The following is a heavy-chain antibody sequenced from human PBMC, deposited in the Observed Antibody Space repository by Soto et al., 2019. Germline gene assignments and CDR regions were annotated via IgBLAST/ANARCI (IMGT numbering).Heavy chain of an antibody. Sequence: GGSLRLSCAASGFTVSSNYMSWVRQAPGKGLEWVSVIYSGGSTYYADSVKGRFTISRDNSKNTLYLQMNSLRAEDTAVYYCARGLGAAANWFDPWGQGALVTVSS. V-gene: IGHV3-53*01. CDR2: IYSGGST. D-gene: IGHD6-13*01. CDR3: ARGLGAAANWFDP. J-gene: IGHJ5*02. CDR1: GFTVSSNY.